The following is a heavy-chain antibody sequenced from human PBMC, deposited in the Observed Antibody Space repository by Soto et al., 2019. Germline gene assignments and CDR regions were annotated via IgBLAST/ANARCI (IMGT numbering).Heavy chain of an antibody. CDR1: GFTFSSYA. V-gene: IGHV3-23*01. CDR2: ISGSGGST. D-gene: IGHD6-25*01. J-gene: IGHJ4*02. Sequence: EVQLLESGGGLVQPGGSLRLSCAASGFTFSSYAMSWVRQAPGKGLEWVSAISGSGGSTYYADSVKGRFTISRDNSNNALYLQMNSLRAEDTTVYYCAKSPGFDAAWDFEYWGQGTLVTVSS. CDR3: AKSPGFDAAWDFEY.